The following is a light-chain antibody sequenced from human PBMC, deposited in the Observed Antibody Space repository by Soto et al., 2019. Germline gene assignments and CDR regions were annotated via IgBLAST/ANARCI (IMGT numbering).Light chain of an antibody. J-gene: IGKJ1*01. Sequence: DIQMTQSPSSLSASVGDRVTITCRASQSISSYLNWYQQKPGKAPKLLIYASSSLQSGVPSRFSGSGSGTDFTLTISSLQPEDFETYYCKQSYSTPRTFGQGTKGEIK. CDR1: QSISSY. V-gene: IGKV1-39*01. CDR3: KQSYSTPRT. CDR2: ASS.